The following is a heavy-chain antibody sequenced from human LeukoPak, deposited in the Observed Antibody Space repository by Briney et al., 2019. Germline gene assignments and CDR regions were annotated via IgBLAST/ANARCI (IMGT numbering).Heavy chain of an antibody. V-gene: IGHV3-7*01. CDR2: IKQDGSEK. CDR3: ARDYYDSSGYFWFDP. Sequence: GGSLRLSCVASGFTFSGYWMTWVRQPPGKGLEWVAIIKQDGSEKYYVNSVKGRFTISRDNAKNSLYLQLNILRAEDTAVYYCARDYYDSSGYFWFDPWGQGTLVTVSS. J-gene: IGHJ5*02. CDR1: GFTFSGYW. D-gene: IGHD3-22*01.